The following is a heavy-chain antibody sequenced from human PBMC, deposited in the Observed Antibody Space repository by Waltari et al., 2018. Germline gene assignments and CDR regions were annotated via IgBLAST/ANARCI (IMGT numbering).Heavy chain of an antibody. Sequence: QVQPVQSGAEVKKPGSSVKVPCKAAGGTFSTYANCWVRQAPGQGLEWMGRIIPIFGTANYAQKFQGRVTITADKSTSTAYMELSSLRSEDTAVYYCARWLHGFDYWGQGTLVTVSS. D-gene: IGHD5-12*01. CDR3: ARWLHGFDY. CDR2: IIPIFGTA. CDR1: GGTFSTYA. V-gene: IGHV1-69*13. J-gene: IGHJ4*02.